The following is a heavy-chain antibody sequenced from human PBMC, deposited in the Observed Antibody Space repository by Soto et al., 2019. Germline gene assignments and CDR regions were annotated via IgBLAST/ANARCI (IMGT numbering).Heavy chain of an antibody. D-gene: IGHD4-17*01. V-gene: IGHV2-26*01. CDR1: GFTFTNAWMS. Sequence: LRLSCAASGFTFTNAWMSWVRQAPGMALEWLAHIFSNDEKFYSPSLQNRLAISKDTSKSQVVLTMTNMDPTDTATYFCARIYHSGDYGDQKMIDYWGQGIQVTVSS. CDR3: ARIYHSGDYGDQKMIDY. J-gene: IGHJ4*02. CDR2: IFSNDEK.